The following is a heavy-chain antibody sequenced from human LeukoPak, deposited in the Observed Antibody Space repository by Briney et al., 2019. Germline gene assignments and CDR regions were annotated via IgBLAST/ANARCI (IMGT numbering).Heavy chain of an antibody. V-gene: IGHV3-23*01. CDR2: ISGSGGST. J-gene: IGHJ4*02. CDR3: AKVAGSDFWSGQGYFDY. Sequence: GGSLRLSCAASGFTFSSYAMSWVRQAPGKGLEWVSAISGSGGSTYYADSVKGRFTISRDNSKNTLYLQMNSLRAEDTAVYYCAKVAGSDFWSGQGYFDYWGRGTLVTVSS. D-gene: IGHD3-3*01. CDR1: GFTFSSYA.